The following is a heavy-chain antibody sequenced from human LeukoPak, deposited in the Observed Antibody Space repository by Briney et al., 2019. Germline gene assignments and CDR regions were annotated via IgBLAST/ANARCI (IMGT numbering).Heavy chain of an antibody. CDR1: GFTFSSYW. J-gene: IGHJ4*02. Sequence: GGSLRLSCAASGFTFSSYWMSWVRQAPGKGLEWVSAISGSGGSTYYADSVKGRFTISRDNSKNTLYLQMNSLRAEDTAVYYCAKDPVSYYYDSSGYIHWGQGTLVTVSS. CDR3: AKDPVSYYYDSSGYIH. V-gene: IGHV3-23*01. D-gene: IGHD3-22*01. CDR2: ISGSGGST.